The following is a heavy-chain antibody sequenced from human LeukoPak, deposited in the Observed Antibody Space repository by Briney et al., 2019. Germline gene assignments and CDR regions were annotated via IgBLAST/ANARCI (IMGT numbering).Heavy chain of an antibody. CDR2: ISSTSSAI. CDR1: GFTFSSYN. V-gene: IGHV3-48*02. Sequence: GGSLRLSCAASGFTFSSYNMNWVRQAPGKGLEWLSHISSTSSAIHYADSVKGRFTISRDNAMNSLYLQMNSLRDEDTAVYYCARTVVGATGADYWGQGTLVTVSS. J-gene: IGHJ4*02. D-gene: IGHD1-26*01. CDR3: ARTVVGATGADY.